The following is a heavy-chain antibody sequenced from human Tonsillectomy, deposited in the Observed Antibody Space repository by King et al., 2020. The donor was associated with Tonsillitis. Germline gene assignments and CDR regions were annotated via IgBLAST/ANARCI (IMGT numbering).Heavy chain of an antibody. CDR1: GFTFSSYG. V-gene: IGHV3-33*08. CDR3: ARDGQNYSYMDV. CDR2: IWYNGRIK. Sequence: VQLVESGGGVVQPGRSLRLSCAASGFTFSSYGMHWVRQAPGKGLEWVAVIWYNGRIKYYTDSVKGRFTISRDNSKNTLYLQMNGLRAEDSAVYYCARDGQNYSYMDVWGKGTTVTVSS. J-gene: IGHJ6*03.